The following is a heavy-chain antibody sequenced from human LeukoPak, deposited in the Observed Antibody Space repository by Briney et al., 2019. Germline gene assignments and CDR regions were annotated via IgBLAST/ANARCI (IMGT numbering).Heavy chain of an antibody. CDR1: GYSFTGYW. CDR3: ARLEGGYCSGGSCYSFDY. CDR2: IYPGDSDT. V-gene: IGHV5-51*01. J-gene: IGHJ4*02. D-gene: IGHD2-15*01. Sequence: GESLKISCKGSGYSFTGYWIGWVRQMPGKGLEWMGIIYPGDSDTRYSPSFQGQVTISADKSISTAYLQWSSLKASDTAMYYCARLEGGYCSGGSCYSFDYWGQGTLVTVSS.